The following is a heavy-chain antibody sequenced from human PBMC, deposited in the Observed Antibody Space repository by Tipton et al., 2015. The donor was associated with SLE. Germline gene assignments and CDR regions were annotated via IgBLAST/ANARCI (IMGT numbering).Heavy chain of an antibody. CDR1: GGSFSGYY. CDR2: INHSGST. Sequence: TLSLTCAVYGGSFSGYYWSWIRQPPGKGLEWIGEINHSGSTNYNPSLKSRVTISVDTSKNQFSLKLSSVTAADTAVYYCARGDAITMVQGQAYFDSWGQGTLVTVSS. D-gene: IGHD3-10*01. J-gene: IGHJ4*02. CDR3: ARGDAITMVQGQAYFDS. V-gene: IGHV4-34*01.